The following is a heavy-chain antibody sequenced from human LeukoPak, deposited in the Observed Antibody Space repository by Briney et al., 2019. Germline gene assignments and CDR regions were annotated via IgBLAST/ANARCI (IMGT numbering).Heavy chain of an antibody. Sequence: GASVKVSCKASGYTFTSYGISWVRQAPGQGLEWMGWISAYNGNTNYAQKLQGRVTMTTDTSTSTAYMELSSLRSEDTAVYYCAIAPPDFWSGYDAFDIWGQGTMVTVSS. V-gene: IGHV1-18*01. CDR2: ISAYNGNT. CDR1: GYTFTSYG. J-gene: IGHJ3*02. D-gene: IGHD3-3*01. CDR3: AIAPPDFWSGYDAFDI.